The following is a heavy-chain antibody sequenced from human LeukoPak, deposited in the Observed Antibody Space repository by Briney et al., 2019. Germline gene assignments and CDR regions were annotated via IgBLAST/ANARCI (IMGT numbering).Heavy chain of an antibody. Sequence: PGGSLRLSXAASGFTFSRKWMHWVRQAPGKGLVWVSCINSDGSSTSYADSVKGRFTISRDNAKNTLYLQMHSLRAEDTAGYYCVSSYYYYMDVWGKGTTVIVSS. V-gene: IGHV3-74*01. CDR2: INSDGSST. CDR3: VSSYYYYMDV. J-gene: IGHJ6*03. CDR1: GFTFSRKW.